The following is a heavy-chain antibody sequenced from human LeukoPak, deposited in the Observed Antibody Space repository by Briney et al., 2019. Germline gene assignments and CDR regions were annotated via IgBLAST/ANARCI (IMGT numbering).Heavy chain of an antibody. CDR3: AKENYGDSTGGRFQH. Sequence: GGSLRLSCAASGFTFSSYAMSWVRQTPVKGLEWVSVISGSGGSTYYADSVKGRFIISRVNSKNTLYLQMNSLRAEDTAVYYCAKENYGDSTGGRFQHWGQGTLVTVSS. CDR2: ISGSGGST. D-gene: IGHD4-17*01. CDR1: GFTFSSYA. J-gene: IGHJ1*01. V-gene: IGHV3-23*01.